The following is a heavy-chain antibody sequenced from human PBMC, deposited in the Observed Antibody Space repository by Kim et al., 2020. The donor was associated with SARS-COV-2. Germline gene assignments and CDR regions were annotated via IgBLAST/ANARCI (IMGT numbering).Heavy chain of an antibody. CDR2: ITDNGINT. CDR3: AKLVLLSSDF. CDR1: GFPFSAYT. Sequence: GGSLRLSCAASGFPFSAYTMHWVRQAPGKGLEWVSAITDNGINTFYADSVKGRFTVSRDNSKNTLYLQMDSLTAEDTAVYYCAKLVLLSSDFWGQGTLVAVSS. D-gene: IGHD3-10*01. V-gene: IGHV3-23*01. J-gene: IGHJ4*02.